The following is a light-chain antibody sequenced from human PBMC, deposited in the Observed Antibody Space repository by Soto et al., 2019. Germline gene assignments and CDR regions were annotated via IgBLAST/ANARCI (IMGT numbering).Light chain of an antibody. Sequence: DIQMTQSPSTLSASVGDRVTITCRASQSISSWLAWYQQKPGKDPKLLIYDASSLESGVPSRFSGSGSGTEFTLTISTLQPDDFATYYCQQYRPTFGQGTKVEIK. CDR1: QSISSW. V-gene: IGKV1-5*01. J-gene: IGKJ1*01. CDR2: DAS. CDR3: QQYRPT.